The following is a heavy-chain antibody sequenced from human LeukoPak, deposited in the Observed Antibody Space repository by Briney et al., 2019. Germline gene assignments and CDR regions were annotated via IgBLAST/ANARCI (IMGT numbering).Heavy chain of an antibody. Sequence: SETLSLTCTVSGGSISSYYWSWIRQPPGKGLEWIGYIYYSGNTNYNPSLKSRVTISVDTSKNQFSLKLSSVTAADTAVYYCARDRSRGYCSGGSCYPLRFDPWGQGTLVTVSS. CDR2: IYYSGNT. CDR3: ARDRSRGYCSGGSCYPLRFDP. D-gene: IGHD2-15*01. V-gene: IGHV4-59*01. CDR1: GGSISSYY. J-gene: IGHJ5*02.